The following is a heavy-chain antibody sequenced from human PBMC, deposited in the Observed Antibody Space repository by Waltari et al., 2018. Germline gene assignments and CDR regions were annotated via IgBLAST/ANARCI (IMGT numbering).Heavy chain of an antibody. J-gene: IGHJ4*02. CDR2: LSSGGGTI. CDR3: ARGPRTWGGYYSY. Sequence: VQLVESGGGLVQPGGSLRLSCADSVFTFSNYTFNWVRQAPGKGLEWVSFLSSGGGTIFYPESVKGRFTISRDDAKSSLYLQMNSLRAEDTAVYYCARGPRTWGGYYSYWGQGTLVTVSS. V-gene: IGHV3-48*04. CDR1: VFTFSNYT. D-gene: IGHD3-3*01.